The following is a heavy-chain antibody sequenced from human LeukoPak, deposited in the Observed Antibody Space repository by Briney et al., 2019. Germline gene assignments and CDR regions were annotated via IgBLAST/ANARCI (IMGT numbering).Heavy chain of an antibody. CDR2: IIPIFGIA. D-gene: IGHD2-15*01. Sequence: GSSVTVSCKASGGTFSSYAISWVRQAPGQGLEWMGRIIPIFGIANYAQKFQGGVTITADKSPSTAYMELSSLRSEDTAVYYCARQGYCSGGSCTGAHWFDPWGQGTLVTVSS. V-gene: IGHV1-69*04. CDR3: ARQGYCSGGSCTGAHWFDP. CDR1: GGTFSSYA. J-gene: IGHJ5*02.